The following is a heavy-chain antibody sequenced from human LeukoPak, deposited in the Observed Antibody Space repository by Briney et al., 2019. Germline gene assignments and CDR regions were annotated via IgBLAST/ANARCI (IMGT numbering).Heavy chain of an antibody. CDR3: ARPLNDYTFDY. V-gene: IGHV1-2*02. J-gene: IGHJ4*02. D-gene: IGHD4-11*01. CDR2: INPNNGGT. CDR1: GYTFTGYN. Sequence: GASVKVSCKASGYTFTGYNIHWVRQAPGQGLEWMGWINPNNGGTIYAQKFRGRVTMTRDTSISTAYMELSSLRSDDTAVYYCARPLNDYTFDYWGQGTLVTVSS.